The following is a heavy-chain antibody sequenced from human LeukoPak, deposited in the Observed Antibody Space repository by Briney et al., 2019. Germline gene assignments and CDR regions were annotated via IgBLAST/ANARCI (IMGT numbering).Heavy chain of an antibody. Sequence: GESLKISCKGSGYSFTSYWIGWVRQMPGKGLEWMGIIYPGDSDTRYSPSFQGQVTISADKSISTAYLQWSSLKASDTAMYYCARLMGITMVRGVDTAIDYWGQGTLVTVSS. CDR3: ARLMGITMVRGVDTAIDY. CDR2: IYPGDSDT. J-gene: IGHJ4*02. V-gene: IGHV5-51*01. D-gene: IGHD3-10*01. CDR1: GYSFTSYW.